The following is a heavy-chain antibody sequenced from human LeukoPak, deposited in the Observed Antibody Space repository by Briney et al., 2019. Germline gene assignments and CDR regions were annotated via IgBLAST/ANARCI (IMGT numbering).Heavy chain of an antibody. Sequence: GGSLRLSCAASGFTFSSYGMHWVRQAPGKGLEWVAFIRYDGSNKYYADSVKGRFTISRDNSKNTLYLQMNSLRAEDTAVYYCAKDIYQLFHFDCWGQGTLVTVSS. J-gene: IGHJ4*02. D-gene: IGHD2-2*01. CDR1: GFTFSSYG. CDR3: AKDIYQLFHFDC. CDR2: IRYDGSNK. V-gene: IGHV3-30*02.